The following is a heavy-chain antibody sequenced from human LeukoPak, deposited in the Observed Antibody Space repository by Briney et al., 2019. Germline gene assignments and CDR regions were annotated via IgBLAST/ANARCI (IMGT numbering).Heavy chain of an antibody. CDR1: GGSISSYY. J-gene: IGHJ4*02. V-gene: IGHV4-59*08. Sequence: PSETLSLTCIVSGGSISSYYWSWIRQPPGKGLEWIGYIYYSGSTNYNPSLKSRVTISVDTSKNQFSLKLSSVTAADTAVYYCARGARGSYSYWGQGTLVTVSS. CDR2: IYYSGST. D-gene: IGHD1-26*01. CDR3: ARGARGSYSY.